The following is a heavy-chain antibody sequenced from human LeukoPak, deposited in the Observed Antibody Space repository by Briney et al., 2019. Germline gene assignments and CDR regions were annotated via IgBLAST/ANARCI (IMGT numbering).Heavy chain of an antibody. CDR1: GGTFSSYA. Sequence: SVQVSCKASGGTFSSYAISWVRQAPGQGLEWMGGIIPIFGTANYAQKFQGRVTITADESTSTAYMELSSLRSEGTAVYYCARVGRTYYYDSSGYYASDYCGQGTLVTVSS. V-gene: IGHV1-69*13. D-gene: IGHD3-22*01. CDR2: IIPIFGTA. CDR3: ARVGRTYYYDSSGYYASDY. J-gene: IGHJ4*02.